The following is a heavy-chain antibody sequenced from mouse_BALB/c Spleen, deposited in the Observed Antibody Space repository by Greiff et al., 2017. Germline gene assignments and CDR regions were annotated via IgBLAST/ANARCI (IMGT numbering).Heavy chain of an antibody. CDR3: ARSYGSSYYYAMDY. Sequence: VHVKQSGAELVKPGASVKLSCTASGFNIKDTYMHWVKQRPEQGLEWIGRIDPANGNTKYDPKFQGKATITADTSSNTAYLQLSSLTSEDTAVYYCARSYGSSYYYAMDYWGQGTSVTVSS. J-gene: IGHJ4*01. V-gene: IGHV14-3*02. CDR2: IDPANGNT. D-gene: IGHD1-1*01. CDR1: GFNIKDTY.